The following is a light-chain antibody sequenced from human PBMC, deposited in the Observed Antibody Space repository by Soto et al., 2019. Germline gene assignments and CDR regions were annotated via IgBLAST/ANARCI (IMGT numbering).Light chain of an antibody. CDR2: AAS. CDR3: QQYNNWPLT. V-gene: IGKV3-15*01. Sequence: EIIMTQSPATLSVSPVEIASLYCMASQSVSSNLAWYQQKPGQAPRLLIYAASTRATGISTRFSGSGSGTEFTLTISSLQSEDFAVYYCQQYNNWPLTFGGGTKVDIK. CDR1: QSVSSN. J-gene: IGKJ4*01.